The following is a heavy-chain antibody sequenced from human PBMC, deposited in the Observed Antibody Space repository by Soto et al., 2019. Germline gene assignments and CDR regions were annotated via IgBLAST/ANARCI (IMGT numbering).Heavy chain of an antibody. CDR3: DREPYLPKARNDF. J-gene: IGHJ4*02. CDR1: GGPLSRGDYL. CDR2: LFHSGTT. V-gene: IGHV4-30-4*06. Sequence: SGGPLSRGDYLCSRLRHYKRKVLEWMGELFHSGTTYYNPSLKGRLIISIEQSKNPFSLRLPSVTAADSAVYFCDREPYLPKARNDFWGQGTLVTV.